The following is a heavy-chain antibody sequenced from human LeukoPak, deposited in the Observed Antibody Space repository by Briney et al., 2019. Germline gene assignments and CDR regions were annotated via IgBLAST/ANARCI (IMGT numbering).Heavy chain of an antibody. J-gene: IGHJ4*02. Sequence: GGSLRLSCAASGFSFSYAWMNWVRQPPGKGLEWVGRIYSKSDGGRTEYAAPVKGRFIISRDDSMNTLDLQMNSLQTDDTALYYCATGSNRYDGSDFDRWGQGTLVTVSS. CDR2: IYSKSDGGRT. CDR3: ATGSNRYDGSDFDR. D-gene: IGHD3-22*01. CDR1: GFSFSYAW. V-gene: IGHV3-15*01.